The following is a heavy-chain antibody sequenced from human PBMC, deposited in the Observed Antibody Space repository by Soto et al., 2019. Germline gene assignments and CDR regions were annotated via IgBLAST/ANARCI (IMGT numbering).Heavy chain of an antibody. CDR3: ARVVYYYDSSGYKYYIDY. CDR1: GFTFSTYW. V-gene: IGHV3-74*01. D-gene: IGHD3-22*01. Sequence: PGGSLRLSCAASGFTFSTYWMHWVRQAPGKGLVWVSRINSDGITANYADSVKGRFTISRDNAKNTLYLQMNSLRAEDTAVYYCARVVYYYDSSGYKYYIDYWGQGTLVTLSS. J-gene: IGHJ4*02. CDR2: INSDGITA.